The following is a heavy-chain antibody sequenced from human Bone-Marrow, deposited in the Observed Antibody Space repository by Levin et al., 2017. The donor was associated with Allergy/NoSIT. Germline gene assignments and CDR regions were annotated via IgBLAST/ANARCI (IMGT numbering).Heavy chain of an antibody. J-gene: IGHJ4*02. CDR3: ARSSRSCSGGSCRPLDY. Sequence: SQTLSLTCSVYGGSFSGYYWSWVCQPPGQGLEWIGEINDSGRTDNNPSLKSRVTMSLDTSKNQLSLKLTSLTAADTAVYYCARSSRSCSGGSCRPLDYWGQGTLVTVSS. CDR2: INDSGRT. V-gene: IGHV4-34*01. D-gene: IGHD2-15*01. CDR1: GGSFSGYY.